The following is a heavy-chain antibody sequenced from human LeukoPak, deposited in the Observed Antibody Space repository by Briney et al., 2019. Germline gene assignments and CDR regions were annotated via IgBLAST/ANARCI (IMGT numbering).Heavy chain of an antibody. V-gene: IGHV3-21*01. D-gene: IGHD4-17*01. CDR2: ISSSSYI. J-gene: IGHJ4*02. Sequence: GGSLRLSCAASGFTFSSYSMNWVRQAPGKGLEWVSSISSSSYIYYADSVKGRFTISRDNAKNSLYLQMNSLRAEDTAVYYCAREDYGEPFDYWGQGTLATVSS. CDR3: AREDYGEPFDY. CDR1: GFTFSSYS.